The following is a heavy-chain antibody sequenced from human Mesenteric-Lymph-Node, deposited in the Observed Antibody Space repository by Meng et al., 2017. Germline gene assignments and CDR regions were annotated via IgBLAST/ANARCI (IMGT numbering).Heavy chain of an antibody. J-gene: IGHJ4*02. D-gene: IGHD5-24*01. CDR3: ARGLKEKMATYNKKYYFDY. Sequence: GESLKISCAASGFTFSSYFMHWVRQAPGKGLEWVALITHDGSSKLLADSVKGRFTISRDNSKNTLFLQIHSLRAGDAAVYYCARGLKEKMATYNKKYYFDYWGQGTLVTVSS. CDR1: GFTFSSYF. V-gene: IGHV3-30*04. CDR2: ITHDGSSK.